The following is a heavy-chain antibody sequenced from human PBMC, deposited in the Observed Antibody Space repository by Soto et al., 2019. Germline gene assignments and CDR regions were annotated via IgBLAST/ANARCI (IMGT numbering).Heavy chain of an antibody. Sequence: ASVKVSCKASGYTFTSYAISWVRQAPGQGLEWMGWISTYNGNTNYAQNLQGRVTMTTDTSTSTAYMELRSLRSDDTAVYYCARDRSNSGWEFDHRGQGTLVTVSS. J-gene: IGHJ4*02. D-gene: IGHD6-19*01. CDR2: ISTYNGNT. CDR3: ARDRSNSGWEFDH. CDR1: GYTFTSYA. V-gene: IGHV1-18*01.